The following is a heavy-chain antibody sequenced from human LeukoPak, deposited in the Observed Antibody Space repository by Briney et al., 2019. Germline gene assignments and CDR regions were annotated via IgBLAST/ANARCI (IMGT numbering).Heavy chain of an antibody. J-gene: IGHJ4*02. CDR1: GGSISSDY. D-gene: IGHD1-26*01. CDR2: IYYIGST. V-gene: IGHV4-59*01. Sequence: SETLSLTCTVSGGSISSDYWSWIRQPPGKGLEWIGYIYYIGSTNYNPSLKSRITISVDTSRSHFSLKLSSVTAADTAVYYCARVVGATGSSDYWGQGTLVTVSS. CDR3: ARVVGATGSSDY.